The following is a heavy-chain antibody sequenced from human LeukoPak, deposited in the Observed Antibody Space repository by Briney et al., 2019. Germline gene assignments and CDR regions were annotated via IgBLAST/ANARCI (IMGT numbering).Heavy chain of an antibody. J-gene: IGHJ5*02. CDR2: IYNSAST. CDR3: ARDRSSSWTRDWFDP. Sequence: SETLPLTCTVSGGSISGFYWSWIRQPAGKGLEWIGRIYNSASTNYNPSLKSRVTMSIDTSKNQFSLKLSSVTAADTAVYYCARDRSSSWTRDWFDPWGQGTLVTVSS. CDR1: GGSISGFY. D-gene: IGHD6-13*01. V-gene: IGHV4-4*07.